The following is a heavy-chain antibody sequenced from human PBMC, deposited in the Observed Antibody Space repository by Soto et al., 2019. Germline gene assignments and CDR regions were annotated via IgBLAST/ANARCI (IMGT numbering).Heavy chain of an antibody. J-gene: IGHJ5*02. CDR3: AKYWRCDP. CDR2: MSDSGDKS. V-gene: IGHV3-23*01. CDR1: GFIFSNYA. Sequence: EVQLLESGGGLVQPGGSLRLSCAASGFIFSNYAMTWVRQAPGKGREWVSAMSDSGDKSYYAASVKGRFTISGDNSNNTLYLQMSSRSAEDTAVYYCAKYWRCDPWGQGTLVTVSS. D-gene: IGHD2-15*01.